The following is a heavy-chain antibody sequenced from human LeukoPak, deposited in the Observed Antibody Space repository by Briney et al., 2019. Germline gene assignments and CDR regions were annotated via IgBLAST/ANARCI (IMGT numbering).Heavy chain of an antibody. V-gene: IGHV4-59*01. D-gene: IGHD4-23*01. CDR1: SGSINSYY. CDR3: ARATVVTLAFDY. Sequence: PSETLSLTCTVSSGSINSYYWNWIRQPPGKGLEWIGYVYYTGSTNYNPSLKSRVTMSVDTSKDQFSPRLTSVTAADTALYYCARATVVTLAFDYWGRGALVTVSS. J-gene: IGHJ4*02. CDR2: VYYTGST.